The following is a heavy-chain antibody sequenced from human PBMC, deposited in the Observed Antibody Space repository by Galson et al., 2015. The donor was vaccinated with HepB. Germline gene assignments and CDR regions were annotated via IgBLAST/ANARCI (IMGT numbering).Heavy chain of an antibody. CDR1: GFSIRSHY. CDR3: AQLGTGY. D-gene: IGHD7-27*01. J-gene: IGHJ4*02. CDR2: IHGGNNR. Sequence: SLRLSCAASGFSIRSHYMNWVRQAPGKGLEWVSVIHGGNNRYYADSGKGRFTMSRDDSINTLYLQMNSLRAEDTAVYYCAQLGTGYWGQGTPVTVSS. V-gene: IGHV3-53*01.